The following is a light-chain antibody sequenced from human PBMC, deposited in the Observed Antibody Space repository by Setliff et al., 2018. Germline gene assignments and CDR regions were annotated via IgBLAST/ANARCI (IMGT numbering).Light chain of an antibody. J-gene: IGLJ1*01. CDR3: CSHTISSTRV. Sequence: QSALTQPASVSGSPGQSITISCTGPSSDIGGYNYVSWYQQYPGKAPQLIIYGVSKRPSGVSDRFSGSKSGNTASLTISGLQAEDEADYYCCSHTISSTRVFGTGTKVTVL. CDR1: SSDIGGYNY. V-gene: IGLV2-14*03. CDR2: GVS.